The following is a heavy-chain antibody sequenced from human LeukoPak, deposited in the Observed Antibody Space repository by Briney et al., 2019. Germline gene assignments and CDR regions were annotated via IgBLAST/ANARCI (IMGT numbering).Heavy chain of an antibody. J-gene: IGHJ4*02. CDR2: LYYSGST. Sequence: SETLSLTCTVSGGSISSSSYFWGWIRQSPGKGLEWIGTLYYSGSTYYNPSLKSRVTISVDTSKNQFSLNLTSVTAPDTAVYYCARQGTGWRSDYWGQGTLVTVSS. CDR3: ARQGTGWRSDY. V-gene: IGHV4-39*01. CDR1: GGSISSSSYF. D-gene: IGHD6-19*01.